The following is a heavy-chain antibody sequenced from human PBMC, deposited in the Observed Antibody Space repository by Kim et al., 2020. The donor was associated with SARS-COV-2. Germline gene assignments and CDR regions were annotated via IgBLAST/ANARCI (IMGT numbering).Heavy chain of an antibody. CDR3: ARATYSSSYFPYYYYMDV. CDR1: GFTFSSYA. D-gene: IGHD6-6*01. V-gene: IGHV3-30-3*01. CDR2: ISYDGSNK. J-gene: IGHJ6*03. Sequence: GGSLRLSCAASGFTFSSYAMHWVRQAPGKGLEWVAVISYDGSNKYYADSVKGRFTISRDNSKNTLYLQMNSLRAEDTAVYYCARATYSSSYFPYYYYMDV.